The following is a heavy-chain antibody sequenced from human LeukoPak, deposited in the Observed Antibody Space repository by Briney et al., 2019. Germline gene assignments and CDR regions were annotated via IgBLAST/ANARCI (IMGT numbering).Heavy chain of an antibody. CDR2: ISYDGSNK. CDR3: ARDLSVDTAIIRGAFDY. D-gene: IGHD5-18*01. V-gene: IGHV3-30-3*01. CDR1: GFTFSSYA. J-gene: IGHJ4*02. Sequence: GGSLRLSCAASGFTFSSYAMHWVRQAPGKGLEWVALISYDGSNKYYADSVKGRFTISRDNSKNTLSLQMNSLRAEDTAVYYCARDLSVDTAIIRGAFDYWGQGSLVTVSS.